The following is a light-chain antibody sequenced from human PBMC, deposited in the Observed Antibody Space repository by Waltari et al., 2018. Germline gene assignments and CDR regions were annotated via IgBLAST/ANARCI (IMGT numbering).Light chain of an antibody. CDR1: QESSKF. CDR3: LQYNNLPLT. V-gene: IGKV1-33*01. J-gene: IGKJ3*01. Sequence: DIQVIQSPPSLSASVGDRVTITCQASQESSKFLNWYQQKPGKAPKLLIYNASKLKTGVPSRFSGSGSGTDFTLTISNLQPEDIATYYCLQYNNLPLTFGPGTKVDI. CDR2: NAS.